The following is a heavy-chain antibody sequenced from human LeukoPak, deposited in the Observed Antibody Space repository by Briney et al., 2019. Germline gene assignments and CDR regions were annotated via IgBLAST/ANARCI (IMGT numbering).Heavy chain of an antibody. CDR3: VRGYYSRYYYYYMDV. CDR1: GGSISSYY. CDR2: IYYSGST. Sequence: SETLSLTCTVSGGSISSYYWSWIRQPPGKGLEWIGYIYYSGSTNYNPSLKSRVTISVDTSKNQFSLKLSSVTAADTAVYYCVRGYYSRYYYYYMDVWGKGTTVTVSS. D-gene: IGHD2-21*01. V-gene: IGHV4-59*01. J-gene: IGHJ6*03.